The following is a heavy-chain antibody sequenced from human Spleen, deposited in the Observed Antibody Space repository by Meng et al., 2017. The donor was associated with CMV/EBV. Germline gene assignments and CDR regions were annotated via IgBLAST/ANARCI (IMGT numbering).Heavy chain of an antibody. CDR1: GYTFTSYY. CDR2: INPRGGST. CDR3: AKDLEIVVVPAAMDFDY. D-gene: IGHD2-2*03. Sequence: ASVKVSCKASGYTFTSYYMHWVRQAPGQGLEWMGIINPRGGSTSYAQKFQGRVTMTRDTSTSTVYMELSSLRSEDTAVYYCAKDLEIVVVPAAMDFDYWGQGTLVTVSS. V-gene: IGHV1-46*01. J-gene: IGHJ4*02.